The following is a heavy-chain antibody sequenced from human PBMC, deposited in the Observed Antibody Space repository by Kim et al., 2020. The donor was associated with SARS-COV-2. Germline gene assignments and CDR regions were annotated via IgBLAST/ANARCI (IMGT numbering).Heavy chain of an antibody. D-gene: IGHD3-3*01. J-gene: IGHJ5*02. V-gene: IGHV4-59*08. CDR3: ARSAITIFGVVPRFDP. CDR2: IYYSGST. CDR1: GGSISSYY. Sequence: SETLSLTCTVSGGSISSYYWSWIRQPPGKGLEWIGYIYYSGSTNYNPSLKSRVTISVDTSKNQFSLKLSSVTAADTAVYYCARSAITIFGVVPRFDPWG.